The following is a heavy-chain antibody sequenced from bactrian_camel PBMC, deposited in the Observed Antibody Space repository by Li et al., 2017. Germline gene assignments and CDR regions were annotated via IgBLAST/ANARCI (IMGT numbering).Heavy chain of an antibody. Sequence: VQLVESGGGSVQAGGSLRLSCTASGYTYTVAWFRQAPGKEREGVAAIHTGGGSTYVADSVKGRFTISQDNTGNTVYLQMNSLKPEDTAIYYCAAEPRDVSERVQLSGPGDPGHRL. J-gene: IGHJ4*01. V-gene: IGHV3S40*01. CDR2: IHTGGGST. D-gene: IGHD4*01. CDR3: AAEPRDVSERVQL. CDR1: GYTYTVA.